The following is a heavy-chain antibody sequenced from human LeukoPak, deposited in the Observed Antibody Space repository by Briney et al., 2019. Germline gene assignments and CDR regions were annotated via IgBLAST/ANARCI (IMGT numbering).Heavy chain of an antibody. J-gene: IGHJ3*02. CDR2: IYPGDSDT. CDR1: GYSFTSYW. CDR3: ARPHGYCSSTSCYGRGDAFDI. Sequence: GESLKISCKGSGYSFTSYWIGWVRQMPGKGLEWMGIIYPGDSDTRYSPSFQGQVTISADKPISTAYLQWSSLKASDTAMYYCARPHGYCSSTSCYGRGDAFDIWGQGTMVTVSS. D-gene: IGHD2-2*03. V-gene: IGHV5-51*01.